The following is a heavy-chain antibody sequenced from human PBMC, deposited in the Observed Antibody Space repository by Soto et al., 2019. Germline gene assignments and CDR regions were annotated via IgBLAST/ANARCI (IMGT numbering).Heavy chain of an antibody. CDR3: ARDKAVRYYYYGMDV. J-gene: IGHJ6*02. V-gene: IGHV3-33*01. CDR1: GFTFSSYG. D-gene: IGHD4-4*01. CDR2: IWYDGSNK. Sequence: SLRLACSAYGFTFSSYGMHCVLQAPGNGLEWVAVIWYDGSNKYYADSVKGRFTISRDNSKNTLYLQMNSLRAEDTAVYYCARDKAVRYYYYGMDVWGQGTPVPGSS.